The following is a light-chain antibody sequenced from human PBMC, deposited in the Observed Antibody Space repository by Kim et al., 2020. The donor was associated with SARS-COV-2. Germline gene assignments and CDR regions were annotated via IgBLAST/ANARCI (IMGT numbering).Light chain of an antibody. CDR2: GKN. J-gene: IGLJ1*01. Sequence: SSELTQDPAVSVALGQTVRITCQGDSLRSYYASWYQQKPGQAPVLVIYGKNNRPSGIPDRFSGSSSGNTASLTNTGAQAEDEADYYCNSRDSSGNHYVFG. CDR1: SLRSYY. V-gene: IGLV3-19*01. CDR3: NSRDSSGNHYV.